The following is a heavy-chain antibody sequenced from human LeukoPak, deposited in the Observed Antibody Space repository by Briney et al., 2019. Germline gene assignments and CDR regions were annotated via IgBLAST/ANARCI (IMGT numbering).Heavy chain of an antibody. CDR2: IKQDGSEE. Sequence: GGSLRLSCAASGFTFSSYWMTWVRQAPGKGLEWVANIKQDGSEEHYVDSGKGRFTISRDNAKNSLYLQMNSLRDEDTAVYYCARDYGTSGYDLHDYWGKGTLVTVSS. CDR1: GFTFSSYW. D-gene: IGHD3-22*01. V-gene: IGHV3-7*01. CDR3: ARDYGTSGYDLHDY. J-gene: IGHJ4*02.